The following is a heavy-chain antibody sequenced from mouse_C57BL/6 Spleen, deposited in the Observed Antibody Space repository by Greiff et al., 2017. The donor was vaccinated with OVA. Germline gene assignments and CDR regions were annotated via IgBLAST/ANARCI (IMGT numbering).Heavy chain of an antibody. Sequence: EVQLQESGPELVKPGASVKISCKASGYSFTGYYMNWVKQSPEKSLEWIGEINPSTGGTTYNQKFKAKATLTVDKSSSTAYMQLKSLTSEDSAVYYCARRGKLDYDLYFDYWGQGTTLTVSS. CDR2: INPSTGGT. D-gene: IGHD2-4*01. CDR3: ARRGKLDYDLYFDY. V-gene: IGHV1-42*01. J-gene: IGHJ2*01. CDR1: GYSFTGYY.